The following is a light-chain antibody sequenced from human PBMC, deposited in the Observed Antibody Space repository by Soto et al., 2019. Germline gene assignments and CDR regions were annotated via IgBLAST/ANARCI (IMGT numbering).Light chain of an antibody. V-gene: IGKV3-15*01. CDR1: QNVYSN. J-gene: IGKJ4*01. CDR2: GAS. CDR3: QQPGKWPLT. Sequence: EIVMTQSQATLSVSPGEGATLSCRASQNVYSNLAWYQQKPGKAPRLLISGASTRATSIPARFSGSGSGTECTLTISSLQSEHFAVYYCQQPGKWPLTFGGGTKVEIK.